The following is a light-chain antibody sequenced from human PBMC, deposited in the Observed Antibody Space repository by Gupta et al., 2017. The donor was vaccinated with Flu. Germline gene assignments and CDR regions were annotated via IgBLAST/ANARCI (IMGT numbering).Light chain of an antibody. Sequence: QSALTQPASVSGSPGQSITISCTASSSDVGAMNSVSWYQLHPDKAPKLVIYEVSNRPSGISNRFSGSKSGDRASLTISGLQAEDEADYLCISYTSRSAFVFGSVTRVTVL. CDR3: ISYTSRSAFV. CDR1: SSDVGAMNS. V-gene: IGLV2-14*01. CDR2: EVS. J-gene: IGLJ1*01.